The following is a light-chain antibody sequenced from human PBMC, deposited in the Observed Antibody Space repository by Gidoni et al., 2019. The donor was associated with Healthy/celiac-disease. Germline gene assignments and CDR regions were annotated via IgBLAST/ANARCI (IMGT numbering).Light chain of an antibody. CDR2: DVS. CDR3: SSYTSSSTGRV. J-gene: IGLJ1*01. CDR1: SSDVGGYNY. Sequence: QSALTQPASVSGSPGQSSTISCTGTSSDVGGYNYVPWYQQHPGKAPKLRIYDVSNRPSGVSNRFSGSKSGNTASLTISGLQAEDEADDYCSSYTSSSTGRVFGTGTKVTVL. V-gene: IGLV2-14*03.